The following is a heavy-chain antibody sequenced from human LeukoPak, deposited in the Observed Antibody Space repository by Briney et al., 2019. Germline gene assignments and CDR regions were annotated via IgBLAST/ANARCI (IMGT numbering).Heavy chain of an antibody. CDR3: ATYRQVLLPFES. Sequence: GGSLRLSCAASGSTFNNYGMSWVRQAPGKGLEWVSSISGSGGSTNYADSVRGRFTISRDNSKSILSLQMNSLIAEDTAIYYCATYRQVLLPFESWGQGTLVTVSS. D-gene: IGHD5-18*01. CDR1: GSTFNNYG. J-gene: IGHJ4*02. CDR2: ISGSGGST. V-gene: IGHV3-23*01.